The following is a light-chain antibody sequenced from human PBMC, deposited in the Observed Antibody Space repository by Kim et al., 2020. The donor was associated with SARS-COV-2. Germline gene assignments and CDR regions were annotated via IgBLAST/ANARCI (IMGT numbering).Light chain of an antibody. Sequence: VSPGQTASITCSGDKLGDKYACWYQQKPGQSPMLVIYQDSKRPSGIPERFSGSNSGNTATLTISGTQAMDEADYYCQAWNSSTGVFGTGTKVTVL. CDR2: QDS. V-gene: IGLV3-1*01. CDR3: QAWNSSTGV. J-gene: IGLJ1*01. CDR1: KLGDKY.